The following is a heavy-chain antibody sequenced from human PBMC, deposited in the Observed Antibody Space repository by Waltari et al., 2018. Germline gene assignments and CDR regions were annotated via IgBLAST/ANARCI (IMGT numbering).Heavy chain of an antibody. CDR1: GFTSSHYW. Sequence: EAQLLEAGGGMVQHGGSLSLSCEAAGFTSSHYWMSWAREAPGKGLEWVANIKQDGSEKYYVDSVKGRFTISRDNAKNSLYLQMNSLRAEDTAVYYCARDRASYGYWGQGTLVTVSS. D-gene: IGHD3-10*01. CDR2: IKQDGSEK. V-gene: IGHV3-7*01. J-gene: IGHJ4*02. CDR3: ARDRASYGY.